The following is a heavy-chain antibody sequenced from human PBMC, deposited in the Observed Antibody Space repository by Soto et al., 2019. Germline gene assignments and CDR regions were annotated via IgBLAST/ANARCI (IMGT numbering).Heavy chain of an antibody. CDR3: ARVYRITMVRGELSEY. CDR2: ISAYNGNT. V-gene: IGHV1-18*01. D-gene: IGHD3-10*01. Sequence: QVQLVQSGAAVKKPGASVKVSCKASGYTFTSYGISWVRQAPGQGLEWMGWISAYNGNTNYAQKLQGRVTMTTDTSTSTAYMELRSLRSYDTAVYYCARVYRITMVRGELSEYWGQGTLVTVSS. J-gene: IGHJ4*02. CDR1: GYTFTSYG.